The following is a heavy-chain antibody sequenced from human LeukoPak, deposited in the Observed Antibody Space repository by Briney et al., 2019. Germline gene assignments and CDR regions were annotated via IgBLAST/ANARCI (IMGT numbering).Heavy chain of an antibody. D-gene: IGHD3-10*01. J-gene: IGHJ4*02. CDR3: ARRGGNNYVDY. Sequence: PGGSLRLSCAASGFSFSDYYMDWVRQAPGKGLEWVGRSRNKAYSYTTEYAASVKGRFTILRDDSKKSLYLQMNSLKTEDTAVYYCARRGGNNYVDYWGQGTLVTVSS. CDR1: GFSFSDYY. CDR2: SRNKAYSYTT. V-gene: IGHV3-72*01.